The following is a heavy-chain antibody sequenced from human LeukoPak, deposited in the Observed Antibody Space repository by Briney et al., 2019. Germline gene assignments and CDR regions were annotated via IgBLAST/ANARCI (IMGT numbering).Heavy chain of an antibody. Sequence: GGSLRLSCAASGFTFSSYAMHWVRQAPGKGLEWVSLISADGGSTFSADSVKGRFSISRDNSKNSPYLQMNSLRSEDTAMYYCAKESGKFDYWGQGTLVTVSS. CDR1: GFTFSSYA. V-gene: IGHV3-43*02. CDR3: AKESGKFDY. CDR2: ISADGGST. J-gene: IGHJ4*02.